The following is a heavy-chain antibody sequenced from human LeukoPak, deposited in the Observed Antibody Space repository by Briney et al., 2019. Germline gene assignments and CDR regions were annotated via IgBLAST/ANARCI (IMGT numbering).Heavy chain of an antibody. Sequence: ASVKVSCKASGYTFTGYYMHWVRQAPGQGLEWMGWINPNSGGTNYAQKFQGRVTMTRDTSISTAYMELSRLRSDDTAVYYCAREPYYYGSGSYLSIRYGMDAWGQGTTVTVSS. D-gene: IGHD3-10*01. J-gene: IGHJ6*02. CDR2: INPNSGGT. V-gene: IGHV1-2*02. CDR1: GYTFTGYY. CDR3: AREPYYYGSGSYLSIRYGMDA.